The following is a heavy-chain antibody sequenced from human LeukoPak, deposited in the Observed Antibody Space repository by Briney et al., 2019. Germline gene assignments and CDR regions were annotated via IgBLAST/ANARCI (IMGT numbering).Heavy chain of an antibody. V-gene: IGHV4-61*02. D-gene: IGHD5-12*01. CDR2: IYTSGST. J-gene: IGHJ5*02. CDR1: GGSISSGSYY. CDR3: ARSSGYDSGWFDP. Sequence: SQTLSLTCTVSGGSISSGSYYWSWIRQPAGKGLEWIGRIYTSGSTNYNPSLKSRVTISVDTSKNQFSLKLSPVTAADTAVYYCARSSGYDSGWFDPWGQGTLVTVSS.